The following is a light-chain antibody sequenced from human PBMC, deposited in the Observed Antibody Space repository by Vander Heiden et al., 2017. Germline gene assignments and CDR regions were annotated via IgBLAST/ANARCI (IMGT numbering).Light chain of an antibody. CDR3: QQYSRYST. J-gene: IGKJ1*01. CDR1: QSLSSW. Sequence: DIKLTQSPSTLSASVGDRVTITCRASQSLSSWLAWYQQKPGKAPKVLIYKASTLESGVPSRFSGNGSGTEFTLTISSLQPDDFATYYCQQYSRYSTFGQGTKVEIK. CDR2: KAS. V-gene: IGKV1-5*03.